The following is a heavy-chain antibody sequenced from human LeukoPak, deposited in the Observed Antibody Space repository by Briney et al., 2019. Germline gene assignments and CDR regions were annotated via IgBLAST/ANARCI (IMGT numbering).Heavy chain of an antibody. CDR3: ARAVEGYYDSSGYPLGFWFDP. CDR2: IYYSGNT. D-gene: IGHD3-22*01. V-gene: IGHV4-39*07. Sequence: SETLSLTCTVSGVSISSSNSYWGWIRQPPGKGLEWIGSIYYSGNTYYNASVKSRVTISVDTSKNQFSLKLSSVTAADTAVYYCARAVEGYYDSSGYPLGFWFDPWGQGTLVTVSS. J-gene: IGHJ5*02. CDR1: GVSISSSNSY.